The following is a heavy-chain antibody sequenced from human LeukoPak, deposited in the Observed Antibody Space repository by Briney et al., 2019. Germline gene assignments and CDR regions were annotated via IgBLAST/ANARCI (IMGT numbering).Heavy chain of an antibody. CDR3: SRRGSSWYFDY. Sequence: SETLSLTCTVSGGSISSSSFYWGWIRQSPGKGLQRIGSIYYSGSTYYNPSLKSRITIYVDTSKNQFSLKLSSVTAADTAVYYCSRRGSSWYFDYWGQGTLVTVSS. V-gene: IGHV4-39*01. J-gene: IGHJ4*02. CDR1: GGSISSSSFY. CDR2: IYYSGST. D-gene: IGHD6-13*01.